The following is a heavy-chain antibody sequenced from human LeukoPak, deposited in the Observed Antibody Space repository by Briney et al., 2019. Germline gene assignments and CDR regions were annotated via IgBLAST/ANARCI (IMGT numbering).Heavy chain of an antibody. D-gene: IGHD2-2*01. J-gene: IGHJ4*02. CDR2: IHDTGST. CDR3: ARFSSGCSTSSCYLTY. CDR1: GGSLSSHY. Sequence: SESLSLTCSVSGGSLSSHYWSWIRQPPGKGLELIGHIHDTGSTFYNPSLRGRVTISLDTSNNQFSLKLTSMTAADTAVYYCARFSSGCSTSSCYLTYWGQGTLVTVS. V-gene: IGHV4-59*11.